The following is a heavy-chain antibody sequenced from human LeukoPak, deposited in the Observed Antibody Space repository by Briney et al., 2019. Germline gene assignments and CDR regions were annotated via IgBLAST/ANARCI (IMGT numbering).Heavy chain of an antibody. CDR2: INYSGNT. D-gene: IGHD3-10*01. J-gene: IGHJ5*02. V-gene: IGHV4-30-4*01. CDR1: GGSISSGNYQ. Sequence: SETLSLTCTVSGGSISSGNYQWSWIRQPPGKGLEWIRYINYSGNTYYNPSLKSRVTISADTSKNQFSLNLTSVTAADTAVYYCARYGSGSTWFDPWGQGTLVTVSS. CDR3: ARYGSGSTWFDP.